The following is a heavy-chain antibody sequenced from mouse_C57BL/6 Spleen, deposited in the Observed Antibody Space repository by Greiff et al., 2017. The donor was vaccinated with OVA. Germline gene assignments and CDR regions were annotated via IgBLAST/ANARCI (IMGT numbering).Heavy chain of an antibody. V-gene: IGHV5-4*01. CDR3: ARATRGNYYFDD. D-gene: IGHD2-1*01. Sequence: EVQLVESGGGLVKPGGSLKLSCAASGFTFSSYAMSWVRQTPEKRLEWVATISDGGSYTYYPDNVKGRFTISRDNAKNNLYLQMSHLKSEDTAMYYCARATRGNYYFDDWGQGTTLTVSS. CDR1: GFTFSSYA. CDR2: ISDGGSYT. J-gene: IGHJ2*01.